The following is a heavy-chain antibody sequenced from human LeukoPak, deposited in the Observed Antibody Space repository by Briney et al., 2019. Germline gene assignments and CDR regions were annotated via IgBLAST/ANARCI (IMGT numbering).Heavy chain of an antibody. J-gene: IGHJ4*02. CDR3: AGRRVLDASFDY. V-gene: IGHV3-66*02. Sequence: GGSLRLSCAASGFNVSNNYMSWVRQAPGKGLEWVSVIYSGDNTYYIESVKGRFTISRDNSKNTLFLQMNGLRAEDTAVYYCAGRRVLDASFDYWGQGTLVTVSS. CDR2: IYSGDNT. CDR1: GFNVSNNY. D-gene: IGHD2-8*01.